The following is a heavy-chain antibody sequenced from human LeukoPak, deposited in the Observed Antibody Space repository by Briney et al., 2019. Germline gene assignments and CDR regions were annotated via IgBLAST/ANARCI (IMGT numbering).Heavy chain of an antibody. CDR2: IYYSGNT. D-gene: IGHD6-13*01. CDR1: GGSVNSVSYY. Sequence: SETLSLTCTVSGGSVNSVSYYWSWIRQPPGKGLEWIGYIYYSGNTNYNPSLKSRVTMSVDTSKNQFSLKLRSVTAADTAVYYCARDHEQQLAPWGQGTLVTVSS. CDR3: ARDHEQQLAP. J-gene: IGHJ5*02. V-gene: IGHV4-61*01.